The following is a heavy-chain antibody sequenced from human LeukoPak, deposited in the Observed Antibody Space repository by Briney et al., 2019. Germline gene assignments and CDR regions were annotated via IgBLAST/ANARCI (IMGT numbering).Heavy chain of an antibody. Sequence: GSGPTLVNPTRTLTLTCSFSGCSLSTSGGGGGWIRQPPGKALEWLSLINWNDDKRYSPSVKSRLTITKDTSKNQVDLTMTNIDPVDPATYYRAHRGIVVVRPGFDPWGQGTLVTVSS. D-gene: IGHD2-2*01. J-gene: IGHJ5*02. CDR3: AHRGIVVVRPGFDP. CDR1: GCSLSTSGGG. V-gene: IGHV2-5*01. CDR2: INWNDDK.